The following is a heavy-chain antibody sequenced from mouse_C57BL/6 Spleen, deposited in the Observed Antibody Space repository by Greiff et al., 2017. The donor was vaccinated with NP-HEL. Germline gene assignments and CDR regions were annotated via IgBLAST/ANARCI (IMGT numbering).Heavy chain of an antibody. CDR3: ARNDEG. J-gene: IGHJ4*01. CDR1: GYSFTGYY. Sequence: VQLQQSGPELVKPGASVKISCKASGYSFTGYYMNWVKQSPEKSLEWIGEINPSTGGTTYNQKCKAKATLTVDKSSSTAYMQLKSLTSEDSAVYYCARNDEGWGQGTSVTVSS. V-gene: IGHV1-42*01. D-gene: IGHD2-3*01. CDR2: INPSTGGT.